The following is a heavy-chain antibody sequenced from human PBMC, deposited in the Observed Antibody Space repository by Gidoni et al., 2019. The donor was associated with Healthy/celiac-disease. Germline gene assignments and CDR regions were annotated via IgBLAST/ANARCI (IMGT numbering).Heavy chain of an antibody. CDR1: GGSISSGGYY. V-gene: IGHV4-31*03. J-gene: IGHJ3*02. D-gene: IGHD2-21*02. Sequence: QVQLQESGPGLVKPSQTLSLTCTVSGGSISSGGYYWSWIRQHPGKGLEWIGYIYYSGSTYYNPSLKSRVTISVDTSKNQFSLKLSSVTAADTAVYYCARPSPDPYCGGDCYPGAFDIWGQGTMVTVSS. CDR3: ARPSPDPYCGGDCYPGAFDI. CDR2: IYYSGST.